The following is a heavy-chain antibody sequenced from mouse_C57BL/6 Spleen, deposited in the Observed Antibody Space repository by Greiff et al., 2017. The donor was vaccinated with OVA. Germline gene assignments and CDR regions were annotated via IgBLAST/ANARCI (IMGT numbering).Heavy chain of an antibody. CDR1: GFTFSSYG. D-gene: IGHD2-1*01. CDR3: ARQRIYYGNWYFDV. V-gene: IGHV5-6*01. CDR2: ISSGGSYT. Sequence: EVKVVESGGDLVKPGGSLKLSCAASGFTFSSYGMSWVRQTPDKRLEWVATISSGGSYTYYPDSVKGRFTISRDNAKNTLYLQMSSLKSEDTAMYYCARQRIYYGNWYFDVWGTGTTVTVSS. J-gene: IGHJ1*03.